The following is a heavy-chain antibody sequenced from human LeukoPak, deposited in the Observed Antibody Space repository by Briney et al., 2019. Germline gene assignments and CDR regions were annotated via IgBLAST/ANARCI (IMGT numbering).Heavy chain of an antibody. CDR3: ARVSGSSGWYRDFDY. J-gene: IGHJ4*02. CDR2: INHSGCT. CDR1: GGSFSGYY. D-gene: IGHD6-19*01. V-gene: IGHV4-34*01. Sequence: SETLSLTCAVYGGSFSGYYWSWIRQPPGKGLEWIGEINHSGCTNYNPSLKSRVTISVDTSKNQFSLKLSSVTAADTAVYYCARVSGSSGWYRDFDYWGQGTLVTVSS.